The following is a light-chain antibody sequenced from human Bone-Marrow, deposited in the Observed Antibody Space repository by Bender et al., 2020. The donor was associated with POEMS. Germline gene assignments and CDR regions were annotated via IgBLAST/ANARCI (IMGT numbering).Light chain of an antibody. CDR1: TSDVGGYGY. CDR2: DVS. J-gene: IGLJ3*02. V-gene: IGLV2-14*03. CDR3: SSYTSSTTSV. Sequence: QSALTQPASVSASPGQSITISCTGSTSDVGGYGYVSWYQHRPGEAPKLMIFDVSDRPSGVSHRFSGSKSGNTASLTISGLQAEDEADYYCSSYTSSTTSVFGGGTKVTVL.